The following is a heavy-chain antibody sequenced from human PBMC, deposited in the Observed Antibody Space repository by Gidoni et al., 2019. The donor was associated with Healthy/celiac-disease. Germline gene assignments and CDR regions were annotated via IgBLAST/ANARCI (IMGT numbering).Heavy chain of an antibody. D-gene: IGHD3-16*02. CDR2: IKSKTDGGTT. CDR1: GFPFSNAW. Sequence: EVQLVESGGGLVKPGGSLRLSCAASGFPFSNAWMSWVRQAPGKGLEWVGRIKSKTDGGTTDYAAPVKGRFTISRDDSKNTLYLQMNSLKTEDTAVYYCTTYTFGGVIVPNYWGQGTLVTVSS. V-gene: IGHV3-15*01. CDR3: TTYTFGGVIVPNY. J-gene: IGHJ4*02.